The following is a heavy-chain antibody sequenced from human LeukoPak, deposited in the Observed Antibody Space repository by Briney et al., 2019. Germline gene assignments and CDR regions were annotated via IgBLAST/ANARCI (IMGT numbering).Heavy chain of an antibody. J-gene: IGHJ4*02. V-gene: IGHV4-39*01. D-gene: IGHD3-10*01. Sequence: SETLSLTCTVSGGSISSSSYYWGWIRQPPGKGLEWIGSIYYSGSTYYNPSLKSRVTVSVDTSKNQFSLKLSSVTAADTAVYYCASRPEGIDYWGQGTLVTVSS. CDR1: GGSISSSSYY. CDR2: IYYSGST. CDR3: ASRPEGIDY.